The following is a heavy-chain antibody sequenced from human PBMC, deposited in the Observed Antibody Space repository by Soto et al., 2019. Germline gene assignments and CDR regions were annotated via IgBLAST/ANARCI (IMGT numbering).Heavy chain of an antibody. D-gene: IGHD2-21*01. CDR2: IKQDGSEK. J-gene: IGHJ6*02. V-gene: IGHV3-7*01. Sequence: QTGGSLRLSCAASGFTFSSYWMSWVRQAPGKGLEWVANIKQDGSEKYYVDSVKGRFTISRDNAKNSLYLQMNSLRAEDTAVYYCARDLISSPYYYYGMDVWGEGTRVTV. CDR1: GFTFSSYW. CDR3: ARDLISSPYYYYGMDV.